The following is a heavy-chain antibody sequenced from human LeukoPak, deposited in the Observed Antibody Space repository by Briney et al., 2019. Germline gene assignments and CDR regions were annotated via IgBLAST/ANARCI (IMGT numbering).Heavy chain of an antibody. CDR3: AREGRMAIDY. V-gene: IGHV3-48*04. CDR1: GLTFSNYS. D-gene: IGHD5-24*01. J-gene: IGHJ4*02. CDR2: ISSSSSTI. Sequence: PGGSLRLSCAASGLTFSNYSMNWVRQAPGKGLEWVSYISSSSSTIYYADSVKGRFTISRDNAKNSLYLQMNSLRAEDTAVYYCAREGRMAIDYWGQGTLVTVSS.